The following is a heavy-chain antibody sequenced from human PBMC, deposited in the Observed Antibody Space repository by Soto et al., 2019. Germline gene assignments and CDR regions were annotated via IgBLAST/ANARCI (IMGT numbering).Heavy chain of an antibody. CDR1: GYNFNSYT. V-gene: IGHV1-18*01. CDR3: ARRVGALGDWFDP. J-gene: IGHJ5*02. Sequence: QVQLVQSGAEVKKPGASVKVSCKASGYNFNSYTISWVRQAPGQGLEWMGRISAYNGNTNYAQKLQGRVTITTDTSSSTAYMELSSLRSDDTAVYHCARRVGALGDWFDPWGQGTLVTVSS. D-gene: IGHD1-26*01. CDR2: ISAYNGNT.